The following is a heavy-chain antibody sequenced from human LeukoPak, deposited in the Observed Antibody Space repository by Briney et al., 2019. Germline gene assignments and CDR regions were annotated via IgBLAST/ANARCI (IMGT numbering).Heavy chain of an antibody. V-gene: IGHV4-59*08. CDR1: GGSISSYY. J-gene: IGHJ4*02. CDR2: IYYSGST. D-gene: IGHD5-24*01. Sequence: SETLSLTCTVSGGSISSYYWNWIRQPPGKGLEWIGYIYYSGSTNYNPSLKSRVTITVDTSKNQFSLKLSSVTAADTAVYYCARRSVGRDGYNGFDYWGQGTLVTVSS. CDR3: ARRSVGRDGYNGFDY.